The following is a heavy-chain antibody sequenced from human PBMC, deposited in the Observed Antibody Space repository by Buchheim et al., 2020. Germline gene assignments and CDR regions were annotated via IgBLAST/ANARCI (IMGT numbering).Heavy chain of an antibody. Sequence: QVQLQESGPGLVKPSQTLSLTCTVSGDSISSGDYCCTWVRQHPGKGLAWIGYLYYSGNTYYNPSLKSRVTISVDTSKNQFSLKLSSVTAADTAVYYCARRSTSGNFDYWGQGTL. CDR2: LYYSGNT. CDR1: GDSISSGDYC. D-gene: IGHD6-13*01. J-gene: IGHJ4*02. V-gene: IGHV4-31*03. CDR3: ARRSTSGNFDY.